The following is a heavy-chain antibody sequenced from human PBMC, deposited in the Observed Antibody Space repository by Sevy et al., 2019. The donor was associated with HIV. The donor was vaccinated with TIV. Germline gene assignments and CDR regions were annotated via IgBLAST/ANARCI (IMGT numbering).Heavy chain of an antibody. CDR1: GFTFSSYG. Sequence: GGSLRLSCAASGFTFSSYGMHWVRQSPGKGLEWVAVIWYDGSNNYYADSVKGRFTISRDNPKNTLYLQMNSLRGEDTAVYYCARDGLSSGWLFDSWGQGTLVTVSS. D-gene: IGHD6-19*01. J-gene: IGHJ4*02. CDR2: IWYDGSNN. V-gene: IGHV3-33*01. CDR3: ARDGLSSGWLFDS.